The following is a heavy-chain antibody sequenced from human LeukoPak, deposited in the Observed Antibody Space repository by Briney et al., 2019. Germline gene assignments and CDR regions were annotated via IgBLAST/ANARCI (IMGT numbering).Heavy chain of an antibody. CDR3: ARGGAIFDY. V-gene: IGHV3-30-3*01. CDR1: GFTFSSYW. Sequence: GGSLRLSCAASGFTFSSYWMHWVRQAPGKGLEWVALISYDGSTKHYADSVKGRFTISRDNAKNSLYLQMNSLRAEDTAVYYCARGGAIFDYWGQGTLVTVSS. D-gene: IGHD3-10*01. J-gene: IGHJ4*02. CDR2: ISYDGSTK.